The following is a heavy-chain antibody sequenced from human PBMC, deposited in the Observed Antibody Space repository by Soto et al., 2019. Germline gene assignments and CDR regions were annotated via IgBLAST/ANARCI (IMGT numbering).Heavy chain of an antibody. CDR1: GGSISSGDYY. CDR3: VGGALGYNWFDP. J-gene: IGHJ5*02. CDR2: IYSNEYT. Sequence: QVQLQESGPGLVKASQTLSITCTVSGGSISSGDYYWSWIRQPPGKGPEWIGYIYSNEYTSYEPSLKSRVTISLDTSKNHFSLNLNSVTAADTAVYYCVGGALGYNWFDPWGQGTLVTVSS. D-gene: IGHD3-10*01. V-gene: IGHV4-30-4*01.